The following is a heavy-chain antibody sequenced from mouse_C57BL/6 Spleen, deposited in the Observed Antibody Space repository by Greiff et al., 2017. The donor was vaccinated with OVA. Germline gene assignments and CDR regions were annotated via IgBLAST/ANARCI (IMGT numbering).Heavy chain of an antibody. CDR1: GFTFSDYG. CDR3: ARANRNYFDY. D-gene: IGHD4-1*01. CDR2: ISSGSSTI. Sequence: EVQLVESGGGLVKPGGSLKLSCAASGFTFSDYGMHWVRQAPEKGLEWVAYISSGSSTIYYADTVKGRFTISRDNAKNTLFLQMTSLRSEDPAMYYCARANRNYFDYWGQGTTLTVSS. V-gene: IGHV5-17*01. J-gene: IGHJ2*01.